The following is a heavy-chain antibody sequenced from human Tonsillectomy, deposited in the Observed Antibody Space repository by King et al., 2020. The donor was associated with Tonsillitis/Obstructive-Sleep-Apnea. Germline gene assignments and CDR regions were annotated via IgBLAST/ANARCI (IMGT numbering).Heavy chain of an antibody. CDR2: IYPGDSDT. J-gene: IGHJ6*02. CDR1: GYSFTSYW. V-gene: IGHV5-51*01. D-gene: IGHD1-1*01. Sequence: EVQLVQSGAEVKKPGESLKISGKGSGYSFTSYWIGWVRQMPGKGLEWMGIIYPGDSDTRYSPSFQGQVTISADKSFSTAYLQWSSLKASDTALSDCARWFYCELVYFYGPAVCCQATTVTFSS. CDR3: ARWFYCELVYFYGPAV.